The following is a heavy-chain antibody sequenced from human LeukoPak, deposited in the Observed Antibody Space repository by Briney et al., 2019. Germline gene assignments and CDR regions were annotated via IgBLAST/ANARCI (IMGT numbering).Heavy chain of an antibody. CDR1: GYTFTSYH. V-gene: IGHV1-46*01. D-gene: IGHD5-18*01. J-gene: IGHJ4*02. CDR3: ARADVDTAMVDDY. CDR2: INPSGGST. Sequence: ASVKVSCKASGYTFTSYHMHWVRQAPGQGLEWMGIINPSGGSTSYAQKFQGRVTMTRDMSTSTVYMELSSLRSEDTAVYYCARADVDTAMVDDYWGQGTLVTVSS.